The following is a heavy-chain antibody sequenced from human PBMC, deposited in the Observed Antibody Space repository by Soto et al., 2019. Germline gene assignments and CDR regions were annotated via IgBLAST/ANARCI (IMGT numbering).Heavy chain of an antibody. J-gene: IGHJ6*03. Sequence: QVTLKEAGPVLVKPTETLTLTCTVSGFSLSNPRMGVAWIRQPPGKALEWLAHILSNDGKSYNTSLNSRLTISKHPSKSQVILTMTNMDPVHTSTYYCARIQLPASYFYYMDVWGKGTTVTVSS. CDR2: ILSNDGK. D-gene: IGHD2-2*01. CDR3: ARIQLPASYFYYMDV. CDR1: GFSLSNPRMG. V-gene: IGHV2-26*01.